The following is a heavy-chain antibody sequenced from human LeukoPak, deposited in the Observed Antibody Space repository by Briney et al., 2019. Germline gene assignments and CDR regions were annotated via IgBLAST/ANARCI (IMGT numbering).Heavy chain of an antibody. CDR1: GFAFSSYA. D-gene: IGHD3-16*02. CDR3: AKDYDYIWGSYRQFDY. CDR2: ISGSGGST. V-gene: IGHV3-23*01. Sequence: GGSLRLSCAASGFAFSSYAMSWVRQAPGKGLEWVSAISGSGGSTYYADSVKGRFTISRDNSKNTLYLQMNSLRAEDTAVYYYAKDYDYIWGSYRQFDYWGQGTLVTVSS. J-gene: IGHJ4*02.